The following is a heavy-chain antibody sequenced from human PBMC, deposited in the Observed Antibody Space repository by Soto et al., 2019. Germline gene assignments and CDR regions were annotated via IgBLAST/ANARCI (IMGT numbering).Heavy chain of an antibody. Sequence: GGSLRLSCAASGFTFSSYAMSWVRQAPGKGLEWVSAISGSGGSTYYADSVKGRFTISRDNSKNTLYLQMNSLRAEDTAVYYCAKDSRPYYYGSGSYSDYWGQGTLVTVSS. D-gene: IGHD3-10*01. J-gene: IGHJ4*02. CDR3: AKDSRPYYYGSGSYSDY. CDR2: ISGSGGST. CDR1: GFTFSSYA. V-gene: IGHV3-23*01.